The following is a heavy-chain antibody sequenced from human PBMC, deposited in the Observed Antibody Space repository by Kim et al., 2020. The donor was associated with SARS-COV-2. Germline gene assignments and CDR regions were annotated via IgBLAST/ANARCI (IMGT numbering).Heavy chain of an antibody. J-gene: IGHJ6*02. V-gene: IGHV1-3*01. CDR2: INAGNGNT. D-gene: IGHD5-18*01. CDR3: ARGYSYGDYYYYYGMDV. Sequence: ASVKVSCKASGYTFTSYAMHWVRQAPGQRLEWMGWINAGNGNTKYSQKFQGRVTITRDTSASTAYMELSSLRSEDTAVYYCARGYSYGDYYYYYGMDVWGQGTTVTVSS. CDR1: GYTFTSYA.